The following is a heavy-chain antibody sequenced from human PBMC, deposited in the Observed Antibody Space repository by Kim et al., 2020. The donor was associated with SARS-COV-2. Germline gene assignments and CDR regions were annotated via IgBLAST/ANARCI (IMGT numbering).Heavy chain of an antibody. CDR2: IYYSGST. V-gene: IGHV4-39*01. CDR1: GGSISSSSYY. D-gene: IGHD3-10*01. J-gene: IGHJ4*02. Sequence: SETLSLTCTVSGGSISSSSYYWGWIRQPPGKGLEWIGSIYYSGSTYYNPSLKSRVTISVDTSKNQFSLKLSSVTAADTTVYYCARSGPPFYFDYSGQGTL. CDR3: ARSGPPFYFDY.